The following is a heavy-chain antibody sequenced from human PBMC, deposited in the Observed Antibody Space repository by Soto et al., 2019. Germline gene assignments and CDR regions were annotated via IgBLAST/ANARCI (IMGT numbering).Heavy chain of an antibody. J-gene: IGHJ5*02. CDR1: GDTISTGGYS. CDR3: ATLPPRIEVTVLPIPT. CDR2: TYHSGNP. D-gene: IGHD2-15*01. Sequence: PSETLSLTCGVSGDTISTGGYSWAWIRQPPGKALEWIGHTYHSGNPYYNPSLKSRVIISVDRSKNQFSLKVSSVTAADTAVYYCATLPPRIEVTVLPIPTWGQGTLVTVSS. V-gene: IGHV4-30-2*01.